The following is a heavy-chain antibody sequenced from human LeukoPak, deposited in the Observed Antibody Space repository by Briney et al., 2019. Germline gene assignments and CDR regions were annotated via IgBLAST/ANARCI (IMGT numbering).Heavy chain of an antibody. J-gene: IGHJ6*03. CDR2: IYYSGST. CDR1: GGSISSSSYY. D-gene: IGHD3-10*01. Sequence: SETLSLTCTVSGGSISSSSYYWGWIRQPPGKGLEWIGSIYYSGSTYYNPSLKSRVTISVDTSKNQFSLKLSSVTAADTAVYYCAREKRLVRGVNCCYYYMDVWGKGTTVTVSS. V-gene: IGHV4-39*07. CDR3: AREKRLVRGVNCCYYYMDV.